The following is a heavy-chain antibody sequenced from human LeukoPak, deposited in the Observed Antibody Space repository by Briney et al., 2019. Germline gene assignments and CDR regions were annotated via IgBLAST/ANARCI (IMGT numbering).Heavy chain of an antibody. D-gene: IGHD4-11*01. V-gene: IGHV1-3*01. CDR2: INAGNGNT. J-gene: IGHJ6*02. CDR1: GYTFTSYA. Sequence: ASVKVSRKASGYTFTSYAMHWVRQAPGQRLEWMGWINAGNGNTKYSQKFQGRVTITRDTSASTAYMELSSLRSEDTAVYYCARDQYQTVDALREYYYYGMDVWGQGTTVTVSS. CDR3: ARDQYQTVDALREYYYYGMDV.